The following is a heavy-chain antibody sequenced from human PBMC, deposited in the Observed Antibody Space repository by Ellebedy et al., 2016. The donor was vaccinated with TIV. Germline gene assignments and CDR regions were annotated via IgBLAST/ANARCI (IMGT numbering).Heavy chain of an antibody. D-gene: IGHD3-10*01. V-gene: IGHV4-39*01. J-gene: IGHJ5*02. CDR1: GDSISRSSSY. Sequence: SETLSLTCTVYGDSISRSSSYWGWIRQPPGKGLAWIGSVYNSGSTDYNPSLKRRVTISADTSKNQLSLRMSSVTAADTAVYYCARWFGELLYVRWFDPWGQGTLVTVSS. CDR2: VYNSGST. CDR3: ARWFGELLYVRWFDP.